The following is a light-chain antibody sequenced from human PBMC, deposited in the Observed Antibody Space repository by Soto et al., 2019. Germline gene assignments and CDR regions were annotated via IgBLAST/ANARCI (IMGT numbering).Light chain of an antibody. Sequence: DIVMTQSPLSLPVTPGEPASISCRSSQSLLHSNGYNYLDWYLQKPGQSPQLLIYLGSNRASGVPDRFSGSGSGSDFTLQISRVEAEDVGVYYCMQALQTPLTFGQGTKQEIK. CDR3: MQALQTPLT. CDR2: LGS. V-gene: IGKV2-28*01. J-gene: IGKJ2*01. CDR1: QSLLHSNGYNY.